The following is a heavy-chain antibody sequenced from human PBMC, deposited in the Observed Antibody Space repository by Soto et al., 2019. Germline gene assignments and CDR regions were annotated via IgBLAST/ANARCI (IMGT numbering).Heavy chain of an antibody. CDR2: ISAYNGNT. Sequence: GASVKVSCKASGYTFTSYGISWVRQAPGQGLEWMGWISAYNGNTNYAQKLQGRVTMTTDTSTSTAYMELRSLRSDDTAVYYCARDPVYYYDSSGAPPHDYWGQGTLVTVSS. CDR3: ARDPVYYYDSSGAPPHDY. J-gene: IGHJ4*02. D-gene: IGHD3-22*01. CDR1: GYTFTSYG. V-gene: IGHV1-18*01.